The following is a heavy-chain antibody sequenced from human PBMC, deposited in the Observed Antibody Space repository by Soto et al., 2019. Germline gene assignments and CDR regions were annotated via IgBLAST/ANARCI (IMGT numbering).Heavy chain of an antibody. J-gene: IGHJ4*02. CDR2: ISYTGST. V-gene: IGHV4-59*01. Sequence: PSETLSHTCTVSGGSITSFYWSWIRQTPGKGLEWIGHISYTGSTNYNPSLKSRVTIAVDTSKNQFSLNLTSVTAADTAVYYCAREGNGWYYSDYWGQGALVTVSS. CDR3: AREGNGWYYSDY. CDR1: GGSITSFY. D-gene: IGHD6-19*01.